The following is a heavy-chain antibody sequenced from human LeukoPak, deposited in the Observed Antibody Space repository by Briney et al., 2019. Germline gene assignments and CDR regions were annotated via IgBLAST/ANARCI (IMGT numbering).Heavy chain of an antibody. CDR1: GGSISSNNYY. CDR2: IYSSGST. V-gene: IGHV4-61*02. Sequence: SQTLSLTCTVSGGSISSNNYYWSWIRQPAGKGLEWIGRIYSSGSTKYNPSLKSRVTISVDTSKNQFSLRLSSVTAADTAVYYCARGYYVFDIWGQGTVVTVSS. CDR3: ARGYYVFDI. D-gene: IGHD3-16*01. J-gene: IGHJ3*02.